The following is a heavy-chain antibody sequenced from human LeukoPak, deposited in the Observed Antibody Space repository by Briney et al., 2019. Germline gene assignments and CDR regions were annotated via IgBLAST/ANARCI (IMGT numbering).Heavy chain of an antibody. J-gene: IGHJ4*02. CDR3: ARSGEGGAY. D-gene: IGHD2-15*01. Sequence: SETLSLTCTVSGGSVSSHYWSWIRQPPGKGLEWIGYIYYSRSTIYSPSLQGRVTIIIDTSKNQFSLNLSSVTAADTAVYCCARSGEGGAYWGQGTLVTVSS. V-gene: IGHV4-59*02. CDR1: GGSVSSHY. CDR2: IYYSRST.